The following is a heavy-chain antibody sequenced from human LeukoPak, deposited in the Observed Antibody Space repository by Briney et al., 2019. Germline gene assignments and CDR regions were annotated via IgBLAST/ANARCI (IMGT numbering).Heavy chain of an antibody. CDR1: GYSSTSYW. CDR3: ARRGQWLVRSYYYYGMDV. V-gene: IGHV5-51*01. Sequence: GESLQISCKGSGYSSTSYWIGWVRQMPGKGLEWMGIIYPGDSDTRYSPSFQGQVTISADKSISTAYLQWSSLKASDTAMYYCARRGQWLVRSYYYYGMDVWGQGTTVTVSS. D-gene: IGHD6-19*01. CDR2: IYPGDSDT. J-gene: IGHJ6*02.